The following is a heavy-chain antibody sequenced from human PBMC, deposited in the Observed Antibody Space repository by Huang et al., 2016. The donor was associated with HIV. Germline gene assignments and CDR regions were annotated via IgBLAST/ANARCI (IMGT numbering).Heavy chain of an antibody. V-gene: IGHV3-30*04. Sequence: QVQLVESGGGVVKPGRSLRLSCAASGFTFRNSVHWVRQAPGKGLEWVTLISYTGSNIYYTDSVKGRFSISRDNSKSTMYLHMNRLRVEDTAVYYCARGRDGRSGFYFGDFDNWGQGILVTVSS. CDR2: ISYTGSNI. CDR3: ARGRDGRSGFYFGDFDN. CDR1: GFTFRNSV. D-gene: IGHD3-22*01. J-gene: IGHJ4*02.